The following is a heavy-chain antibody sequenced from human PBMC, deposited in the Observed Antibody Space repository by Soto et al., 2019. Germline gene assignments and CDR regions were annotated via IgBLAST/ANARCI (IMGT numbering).Heavy chain of an antibody. J-gene: IGHJ5*02. CDR3: ARDRFMDIVLRVYGKGFDP. D-gene: IGHD2-8*01. Sequence: SLKRYCKSAGYGNTGDYLDWVRKANEQGLEWMGWINPSGGTKYAQKFQGRVTMTRDTSINTAYMELSRLRSDDTAFYYCARDRFMDIVLRVYGKGFDPLGQGTLVTVSS. CDR1: GYGNTGDY. CDR2: INPSGGT. V-gene: IGHV1-2*02.